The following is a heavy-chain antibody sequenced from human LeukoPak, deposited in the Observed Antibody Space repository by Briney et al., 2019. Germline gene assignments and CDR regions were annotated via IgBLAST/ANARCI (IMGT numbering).Heavy chain of an antibody. CDR2: IYPSWST. D-gene: IGHD5-18*01. CDR1: GGSINGYY. Sequence: SETLSLTCTVSGGSINGYYWSWIRQPAGEGLQLIGRIYPSWSTNYNPSLKSRVTMSIDTAENQFSLKVRSVPAADTAVYFCARDRETAMVPDWYFDLWGHGALVAVSS. J-gene: IGHJ2*01. V-gene: IGHV4-4*07. CDR3: ARDRETAMVPDWYFDL.